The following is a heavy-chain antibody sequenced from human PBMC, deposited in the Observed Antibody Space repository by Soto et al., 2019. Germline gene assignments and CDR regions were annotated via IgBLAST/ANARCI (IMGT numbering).Heavy chain of an antibody. D-gene: IGHD2-8*01. CDR1: GVSMTTYGKHWGDY. V-gene: IGHV4-61*03. J-gene: IGHJ4*02. Sequence: QVHLQESGPGLLKPSETLSLTCTASGVSMTTYGKHWGDYSSGVRQTPGKGLEQIAYIENNGRNGCRPSCQGRVTMSLDSSQTHFSLRRRTATAADTALYFCARGVYGAYLDYWGQGILVTVSS. CDR2: IENNGRN. CDR3: ARGVYGAYLDY.